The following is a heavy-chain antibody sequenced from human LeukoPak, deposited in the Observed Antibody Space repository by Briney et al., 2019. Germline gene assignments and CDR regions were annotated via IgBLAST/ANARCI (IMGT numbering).Heavy chain of an antibody. V-gene: IGHV3-64*01. Sequence: GGSLRLSCAASGFTFSSYAMHWVRQAPGKGLEYVSAISTTGGRTYYVNSVRGRFTISRDNSKNTLYLQMGSLRAEDTAVYYCARDVGPYWGQGTLVTVSS. CDR3: ARDVGPY. J-gene: IGHJ4*02. CDR1: GFTFSSYA. CDR2: ISTTGGRT. D-gene: IGHD2-15*01.